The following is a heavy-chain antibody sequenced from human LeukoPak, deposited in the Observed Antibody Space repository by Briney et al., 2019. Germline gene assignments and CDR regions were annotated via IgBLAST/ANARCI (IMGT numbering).Heavy chain of an antibody. CDR1: GLTFSSYS. CDR3: AKAVGITIFGVAPRGDAFDI. D-gene: IGHD3-3*01. Sequence: GGSLRLSCAASGLTFSSYSMNWVRQAPGKGLEWVSSISSSSSYIYYADSVKGRFTISRDNAKNSLYLQMNSLRAEDTAVYYCAKAVGITIFGVAPRGDAFDIWGQGTMVTVSS. J-gene: IGHJ3*02. V-gene: IGHV3-21*04. CDR2: ISSSSSYI.